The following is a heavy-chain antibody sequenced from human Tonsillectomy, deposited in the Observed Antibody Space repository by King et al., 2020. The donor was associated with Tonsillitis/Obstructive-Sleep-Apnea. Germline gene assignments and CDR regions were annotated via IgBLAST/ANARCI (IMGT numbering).Heavy chain of an antibody. CDR2: ISGYNGNT. J-gene: IGHJ4*02. CDR1: GYTFTNYA. CDR3: ARGGYTNYVDY. D-gene: IGHD5-18*01. V-gene: IGHV1-18*01. Sequence: QLVQSGAEVKKPGASVKVSCKASGYTFTNYAISWVRQAPGQGLEWMGWISGYNGNTSYPQNLQGRVTMTADTYTSTAYMELRGLRSDDTAVYYCARGGYTNYVDYWGQGTLVTVSS.